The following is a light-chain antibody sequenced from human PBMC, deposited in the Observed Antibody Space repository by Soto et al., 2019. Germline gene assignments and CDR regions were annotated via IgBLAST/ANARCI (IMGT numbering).Light chain of an antibody. J-gene: IGLJ1*01. CDR2: EVS. V-gene: IGLV2-23*02. CDR3: CSYAGSV. Sequence: QSALTQPASVSGSPGQSITISCTGTSSDVGSYNLVSWYQQHPGKAPKLMIYEVSKGPSGVSNRFSGSKSGNTASLTISGLQAEDEADYYCCSYAGSVFGTGTKLTVL. CDR1: SSDVGSYNL.